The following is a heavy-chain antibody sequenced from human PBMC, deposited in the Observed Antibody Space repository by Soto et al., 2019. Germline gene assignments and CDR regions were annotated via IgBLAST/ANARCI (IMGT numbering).Heavy chain of an antibody. Sequence: SETLSLTCTVSGGSISSGGYYWSWIRQHPGKGLEWIGYIYYSGSTYYNPSLKSRVTISVDTSKNQFSLKLSSVTAADTAVYYCARVKTGTTGWGYYYYMDVWGKGTTVTVSS. J-gene: IGHJ6*03. CDR3: ARVKTGTTGWGYYYYMDV. CDR2: IYYSGST. CDR1: GGSISSGGYY. V-gene: IGHV4-31*03. D-gene: IGHD1-7*01.